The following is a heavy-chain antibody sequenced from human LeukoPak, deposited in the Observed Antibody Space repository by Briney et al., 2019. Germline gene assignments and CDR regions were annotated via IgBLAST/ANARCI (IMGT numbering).Heavy chain of an antibody. Sequence: PGGSLRLSCAASGFTFSSYAMHWVRQAPGKGLEWVAVISYDGSNKYYADSVKGRFTISRDNSKNTLYLQMNSLRAEDTAVYYCAKAGNRIAARRAWDYWGQGTLVTVSS. V-gene: IGHV3-30-3*01. J-gene: IGHJ4*02. CDR2: ISYDGSNK. CDR1: GFTFSSYA. CDR3: AKAGNRIAARRAWDY. D-gene: IGHD6-6*01.